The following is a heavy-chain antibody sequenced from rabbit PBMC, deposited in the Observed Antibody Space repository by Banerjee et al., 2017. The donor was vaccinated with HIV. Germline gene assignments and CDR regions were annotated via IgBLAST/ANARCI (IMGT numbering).Heavy chain of an antibody. J-gene: IGHJ4*01. D-gene: IGHD4-1*01. CDR3: ARDLAGVIGWNFNL. Sequence: QEQLEESGGDLVKPGASLTLTCKASGFTLSNYWICWVRQAPGKGLEWIACINTSSGNIVYASWAKGRFTISKTSSTTVTLQMTSLTAADTATYFCARDLAGVIGWNFNLWGPGTLVTVS. V-gene: IGHV1S45*01. CDR1: GFTLSNYW. CDR2: INTSSGNI.